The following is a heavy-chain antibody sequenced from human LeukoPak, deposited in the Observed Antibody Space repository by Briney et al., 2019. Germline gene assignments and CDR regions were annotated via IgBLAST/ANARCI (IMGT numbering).Heavy chain of an antibody. CDR3: ARATYGFDDY. J-gene: IGHJ4*02. D-gene: IGHD3/OR15-3a*01. Sequence: SETLSLTCAVSGYSISSGYYWGWIRQPPGKGLEWIGSIYHSGSTYYNPSLKSRVTISVDTSKNQFSLKLSSVTAADTAVYYCARATYGFDDYWGQGTLVTVSS. CDR2: IYHSGST. V-gene: IGHV4-38-2*01. CDR1: GYSISSGYY.